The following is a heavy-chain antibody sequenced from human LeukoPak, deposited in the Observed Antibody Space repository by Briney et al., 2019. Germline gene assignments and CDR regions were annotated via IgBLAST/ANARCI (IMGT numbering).Heavy chain of an antibody. CDR1: GFTLSSYA. CDR2: ISVSGNT. V-gene: IGHV3-23*01. J-gene: IGHJ4*02. Sequence: GGSLRLSCAASGFTLSSYAMSWVRQGPGKGLEWVSAISVSGNTYHADSVKGRFTISRDSSKNTLYLQMNSLRAGDAAVYYCAKERSGYPDYWGQGTLVTVSS. D-gene: IGHD3-22*01. CDR3: AKERSGYPDY.